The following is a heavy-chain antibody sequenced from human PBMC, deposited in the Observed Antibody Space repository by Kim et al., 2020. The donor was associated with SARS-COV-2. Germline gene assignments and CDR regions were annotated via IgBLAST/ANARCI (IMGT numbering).Heavy chain of an antibody. Sequence: ASVKVSCKVSGYTLTELSMHWVRQAPGKGLEWMGGFDPEDGETIYAQKFQGRVTMTEDTSTDTAYMELSSLRSEDTAVYYCATASIAAAGSWFDPWGQGTLVTVSS. CDR2: FDPEDGET. D-gene: IGHD6-13*01. CDR3: ATASIAAAGSWFDP. CDR1: GYTLTELS. V-gene: IGHV1-24*01. J-gene: IGHJ5*02.